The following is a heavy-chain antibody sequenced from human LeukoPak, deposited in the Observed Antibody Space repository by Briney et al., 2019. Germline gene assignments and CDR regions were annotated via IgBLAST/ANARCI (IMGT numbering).Heavy chain of an antibody. D-gene: IGHD3-22*01. V-gene: IGHV1-18*01. CDR3: ARAHYDSSGYPNIEDY. Sequence: ASVKVSCKASGYTFTSYGISWVRQAPGQGLEWMGWIRAYNGNTNYAQKLQGRVTMTTDTSTSTAYMQLRSLRSDDTAVYYCARAHYDSSGYPNIEDYWGQGTLVTVSS. CDR1: GYTFTSYG. J-gene: IGHJ4*02. CDR2: IRAYNGNT.